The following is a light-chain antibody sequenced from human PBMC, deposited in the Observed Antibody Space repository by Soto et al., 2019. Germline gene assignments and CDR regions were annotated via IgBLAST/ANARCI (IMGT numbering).Light chain of an antibody. V-gene: IGKV3-15*01. CDR1: QSISSN. Sequence: EIVMTQSPATLSVSPGERATLSCRASQSISSNLAWYQQKPGKDPRLLMFRTSSRASGFPARFSGSGSGTEFNLTISSLQSEDFGVYYWQQYNNWPRATFGGGTKVESK. J-gene: IGKJ4*01. CDR2: RTS. CDR3: QQYNNWPRAT.